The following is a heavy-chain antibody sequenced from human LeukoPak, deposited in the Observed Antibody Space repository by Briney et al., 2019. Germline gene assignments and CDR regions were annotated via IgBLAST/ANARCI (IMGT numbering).Heavy chain of an antibody. D-gene: IGHD6-19*01. CDR1: GFTVSGYA. J-gene: IGHJ4*02. CDR2: ISTSGGST. Sequence: GSLRLSRAASGFTVSGYAMNWVRQAPGKGLEWVATISTSGGSTYYADFVKGRFTISRDNSKNTLYLQMNSLRAEDTAVYYCARRSGIAVAGAFDYWGQGTLVTVSS. CDR3: ARRSGIAVAGAFDY. V-gene: IGHV3-23*01.